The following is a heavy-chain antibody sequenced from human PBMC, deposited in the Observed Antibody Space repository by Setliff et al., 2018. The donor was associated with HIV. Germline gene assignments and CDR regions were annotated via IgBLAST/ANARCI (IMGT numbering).Heavy chain of an antibody. CDR2: IHYKGNI. CDR1: GDSIISGDYY. J-gene: IGHJ3*01. CDR3: ASDYGDYGAFDV. D-gene: IGHD4-17*01. Sequence: PSETLSLTCTVSGDSIISGDYYWSWIRQSPGKGLEWIGHIHYKGNIDYNASLKSRLAISSDTSKNQFSLNLSSVIAADTAVYYCASDYGDYGAFDVWGQGTMVTVSS. V-gene: IGHV4-30-4*08.